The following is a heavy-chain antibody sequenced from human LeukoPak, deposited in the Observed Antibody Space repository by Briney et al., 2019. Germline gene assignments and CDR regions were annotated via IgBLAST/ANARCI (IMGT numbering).Heavy chain of an antibody. Sequence: SETLSLTCAVYGGSFSLYYWSWIRQSPGKGLEWIAEIDHRGDTNYNPSVKSRVTISVDTSKNQFSLKVRSLSAADTAVYYCARGATISETGYFDFWGQGTPVTASS. CDR3: ARGATISETGYFDF. J-gene: IGHJ4*03. CDR1: GGSFSLYY. CDR2: IDHRGDT. V-gene: IGHV4-34*01. D-gene: IGHD5-24*01.